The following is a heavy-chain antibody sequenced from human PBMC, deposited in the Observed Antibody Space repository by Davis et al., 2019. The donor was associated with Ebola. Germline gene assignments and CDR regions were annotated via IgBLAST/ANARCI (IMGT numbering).Heavy chain of an antibody. CDR1: GFTFSDYW. D-gene: IGHD5-12*01. Sequence: GESLKISCAASGFTFSDYWMSWVRQAPGKGLEWVANIDQDGSEAFYADSVKGRFTISRDNAKNSLFLQLNSLRAEDTALYYCARLPSGVGRALDYWGHGTLVTVSS. J-gene: IGHJ4*01. CDR3: ARLPSGVGRALDY. CDR2: IDQDGSEA. V-gene: IGHV3-7*01.